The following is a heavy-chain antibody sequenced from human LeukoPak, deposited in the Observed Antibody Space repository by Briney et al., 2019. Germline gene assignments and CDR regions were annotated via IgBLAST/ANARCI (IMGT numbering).Heavy chain of an antibody. CDR3: ARGDSSGWPYYYYYMDV. J-gene: IGHJ6*03. CDR1: GGSISSSSYY. V-gene: IGHV4-39*01. D-gene: IGHD6-19*01. Sequence: SETLSFTCTVSGGSISSSSYYWGWIRQPPGKGLEWIGSIYYSGSTYYNPSLKSRVTISVDTSKNQFSLKLSSVTAADTAVYYCARGDSSGWPYYYYYMDVWGKGTTVTVSS. CDR2: IYYSGST.